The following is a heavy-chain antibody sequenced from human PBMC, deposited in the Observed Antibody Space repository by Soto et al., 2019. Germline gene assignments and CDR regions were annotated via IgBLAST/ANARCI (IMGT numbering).Heavy chain of an antibody. CDR2: TFYSGAT. J-gene: IGHJ5*02. Sequence: QVQLQESGPGLVNPSQTLSLTCTVSGGSISSGGYYWSWIRQHPGKGLEWIGYTFYSGATYYNPSLKSRTIISVDTSKHQFSLTLTSLTAADTAVYYCARVQPYDYGANTGWLDPWGQGTLVTVSS. CDR1: GGSISSGGYY. V-gene: IGHV4-31*03. CDR3: ARVQPYDYGANTGWLDP. D-gene: IGHD4-17*01.